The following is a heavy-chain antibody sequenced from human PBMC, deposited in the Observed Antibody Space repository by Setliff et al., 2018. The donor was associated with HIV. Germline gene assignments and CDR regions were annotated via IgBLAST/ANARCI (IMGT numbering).Heavy chain of an antibody. CDR2: IYTSGST. CDR1: GGSISSGSYY. Sequence: SETLSLTCTVSGGSISSGSYYWSWIRQPAGKGLEWIGHIYTSGSTNYNPSLKSRVTISVDTSKNQFSLKLSSVTAADTAVYYCARAVDYYNFWSGYYTPYYYYYMDVWGKGTTVTVSS. CDR3: ARAVDYYNFWSGYYTPYYYYYMDV. D-gene: IGHD3-3*01. J-gene: IGHJ6*03. V-gene: IGHV4-61*09.